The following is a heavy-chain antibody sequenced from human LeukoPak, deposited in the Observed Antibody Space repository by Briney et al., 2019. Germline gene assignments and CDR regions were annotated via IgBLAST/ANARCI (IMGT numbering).Heavy chain of an antibody. CDR3: ARGGSYFDY. D-gene: IGHD5-12*01. CDR2: IIPIFDTT. Sequence: SVKVSCKACGGTFSSYAISWVRQAPGQGLEWMGRIIPIFDTTTYAQKFQGRVTITTDESTSTAYMELSSLRSEDTAVYYCARGGSYFDYWGQGTLVTVSS. J-gene: IGHJ4*02. V-gene: IGHV1-69*05. CDR1: GGTFSSYA.